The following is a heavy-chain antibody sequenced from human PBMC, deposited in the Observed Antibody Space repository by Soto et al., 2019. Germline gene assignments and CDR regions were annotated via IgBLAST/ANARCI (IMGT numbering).Heavy chain of an antibody. CDR2: IKSKTDGGTT. D-gene: IGHD1-1*01. CDR1: GFTFSNAW. J-gene: IGHJ4*02. CDR3: TTGWNWNDYFDY. Sequence: GGSLRLSCAASGFTFSNAWMSWVRQAPGKGLEWVGRIKSKTDGGTTDYAAPVKGRFTISRDDSKNTLYLQMNSLKTEDTAVYYCTTGWNWNDYFDYWGQGTLVTVSS. V-gene: IGHV3-15*01.